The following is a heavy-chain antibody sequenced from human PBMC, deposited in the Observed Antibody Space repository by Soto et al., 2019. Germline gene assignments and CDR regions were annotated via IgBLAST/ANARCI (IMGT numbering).Heavy chain of an antibody. D-gene: IGHD6-19*01. CDR3: ARGVRGYSSGRRLNWFDP. J-gene: IGHJ5*02. CDR2: MNPNSGNT. CDR1: GGTFSSYA. Sequence: QVQLVQSGAEVKKPGSSVKVSCKASGGTFSSYAISWVRQATGQGLEWMGWMNPNSGNTGYAQKFQGRVTMTRNTSISTAYMELSSLRSEDTAVYYCARGVRGYSSGRRLNWFDPWGQGTLVTVSS. V-gene: IGHV1-8*02.